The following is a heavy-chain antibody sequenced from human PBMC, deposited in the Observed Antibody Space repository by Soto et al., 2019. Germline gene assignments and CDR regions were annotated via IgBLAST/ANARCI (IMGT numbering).Heavy chain of an antibody. J-gene: IGHJ4*02. CDR1: GFTFSSYG. CDR2: ISYDGSNK. V-gene: IGHV3-30*18. CDR3: AKERREYGGFRAHFDY. D-gene: IGHD5-12*01. Sequence: QVQLVESGGGVVQPGRSLRLSCAASGFTFSSYGMHWVRQAPGKGLEWVAVISYDGSNKYYADSVKGRFTISRDNSKNALYLQMNSLRAEGTAVYYCAKERREYGGFRAHFDYWGQGTLVTVSA.